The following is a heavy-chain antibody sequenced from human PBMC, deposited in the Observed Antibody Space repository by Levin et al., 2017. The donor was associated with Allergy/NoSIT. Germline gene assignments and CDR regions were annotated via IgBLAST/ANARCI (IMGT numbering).Heavy chain of an antibody. CDR1: GFTFSSYA. Sequence: GESLKISCAASGFTFSSYAMSWVRQAPGKGLEWVSAISGSGGSTYYADSVKGRFTISRDNSKNTLYLQMNSLRAEDTAVYYCAKEDYYDSSGYFMTIFEGADYWGQGTLVTVSS. CDR2: ISGSGGST. D-gene: IGHD3-22*01. CDR3: AKEDYYDSSGYFMTIFEGADY. J-gene: IGHJ4*02. V-gene: IGHV3-23*01.